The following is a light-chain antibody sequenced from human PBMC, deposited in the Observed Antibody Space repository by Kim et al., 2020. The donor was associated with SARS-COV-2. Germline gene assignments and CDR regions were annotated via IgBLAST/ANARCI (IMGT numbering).Light chain of an antibody. Sequence: EIVLTQSPGTLSLSPGERATLSCRASQSVSGSYLAWYQQKPGQAPRLLIYGASSRATGIPDRFSGSGSGTDFTLTISRLEPEDFAVYYSQQYGNSPPWTFGQGTKVDIK. CDR2: GAS. CDR1: QSVSGSY. CDR3: QQYGNSPPWT. V-gene: IGKV3-20*01. J-gene: IGKJ1*01.